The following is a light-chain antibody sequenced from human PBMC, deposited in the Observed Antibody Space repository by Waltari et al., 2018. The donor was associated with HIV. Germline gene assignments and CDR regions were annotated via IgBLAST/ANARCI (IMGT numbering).Light chain of an antibody. V-gene: IGLV3-19*01. CDR2: ARN. J-gene: IGLJ2*01. CDR1: SLRSSY. CDR3: NSRDSSVNPLQVI. Sequence: SSELTQDPSVSVALGQTVKITCQGDSLRSSYASRDQQKPGQAPVLFIYARNNRPSGIPDRFSGSSSGDTASLTITGAQAEDEAAYYCNSRDSSVNPLQVIFGGGTKVTVL.